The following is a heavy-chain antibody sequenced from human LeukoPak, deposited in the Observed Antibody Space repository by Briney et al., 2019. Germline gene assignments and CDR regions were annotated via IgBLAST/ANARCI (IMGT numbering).Heavy chain of an antibody. CDR2: IYHSGST. D-gene: IGHD2-21*01. CDR3: AREEGAIQLGYFDL. CDR1: GYSISSGYY. J-gene: IGHJ2*01. Sequence: PSETLSLTCAVSGYSISSGYYWGWIRQPPGKGLEWIGSIYHSGSTYYNPSLKSRVTISVDTSKNQFSLKLSSVTAADTAVYYCAREEGAIQLGYFDLWGRGTLVTVSS. V-gene: IGHV4-38-2*02.